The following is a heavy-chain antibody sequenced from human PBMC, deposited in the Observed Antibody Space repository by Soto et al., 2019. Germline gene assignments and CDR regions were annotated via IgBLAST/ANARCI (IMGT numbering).Heavy chain of an antibody. J-gene: IGHJ5*02. V-gene: IGHV1-2*04. CDR3: ARESIAVAAPGWFDP. Sequence: ASVKVSCKASGYTFTGYYMHWVRQAPGQGLEWMGWINPNRGGTNYAQKFQGWVTMTRDTSISTAYMELSRLRSDDTAVYYCARESIAVAAPGWFDPWGQGTLVTVSS. CDR1: GYTFTGYY. D-gene: IGHD6-19*01. CDR2: INPNRGGT.